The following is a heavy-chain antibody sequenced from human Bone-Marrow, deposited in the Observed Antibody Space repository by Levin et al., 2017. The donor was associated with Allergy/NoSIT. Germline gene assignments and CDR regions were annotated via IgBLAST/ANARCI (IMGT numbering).Heavy chain of an antibody. J-gene: IGHJ4*02. V-gene: IGHV4-31*03. CDR3: ARDQGYCSGGSCYDY. CDR2: IYYTGTT. D-gene: IGHD2-15*01. Sequence: LRLSCTVSDASIGSGGYYWHWIRHRPGTGLEWLGYIYYTGTTFYNPSLRSRVIISIDTSKRQFSLTLLSVTAADTAVYYCARDQGYCSGGSCYDYWGQGARVTVSS. CDR1: DASIGSGGYY.